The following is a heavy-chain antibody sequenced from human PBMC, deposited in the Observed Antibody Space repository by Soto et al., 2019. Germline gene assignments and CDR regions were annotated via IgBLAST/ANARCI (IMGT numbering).Heavy chain of an antibody. V-gene: IGHV1-69*02. Sequence: QVQLVQSGAEVKKPGSSVKVSCKASGGTFSSYTISWVRQAPGQGLEWMGRIIPILGIANYAQKFQGRVTINGDKSTSTAYRELSSLRSEDTAVYYCASHSRGWHAAFDYWGQGTLVTVSS. CDR1: GGTFSSYT. CDR2: IIPILGIA. J-gene: IGHJ4*02. CDR3: ASHSRGWHAAFDY. D-gene: IGHD6-19*01.